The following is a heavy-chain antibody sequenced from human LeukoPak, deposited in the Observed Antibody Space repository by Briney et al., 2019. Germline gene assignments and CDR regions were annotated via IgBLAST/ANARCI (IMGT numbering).Heavy chain of an antibody. CDR2: ISGSGGST. Sequence: PGGSLRLSCAASGFTFSSYAMSWVRQAPGKGLEWVSAISGSGGSTYYADSVKGRFTISRDNSKNTLYLQMNSLRAEDTAVYYCARKMCSSTSCYIDSSMLYYYYYMDVWGKGTTVTVSS. J-gene: IGHJ6*03. CDR3: ARKMCSSTSCYIDSSMLYYYYYMDV. D-gene: IGHD2-2*02. CDR1: GFTFSSYA. V-gene: IGHV3-23*01.